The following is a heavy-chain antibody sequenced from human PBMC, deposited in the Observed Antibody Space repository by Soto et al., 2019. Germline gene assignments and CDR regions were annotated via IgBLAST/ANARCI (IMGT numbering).Heavy chain of an antibody. J-gene: IGHJ5*02. V-gene: IGHV4-61*01. Sequence: PSETLSLTCTVSGGSVSSSSYFWSWIRQPPGKGLEWIGYIYSSGSTNYNPSLKSRVTISLDTSKNQFSLKLNSVTAADTAVYYCARDDNYFGPWGQGTLVTVSS. CDR1: GGSVSSSSYF. CDR2: IYSSGST. CDR3: ARDDNYFGP.